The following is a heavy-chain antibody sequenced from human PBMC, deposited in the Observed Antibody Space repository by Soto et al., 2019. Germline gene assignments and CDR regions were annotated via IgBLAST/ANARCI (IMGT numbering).Heavy chain of an antibody. Sequence: EVQLLESGGGLVQPGGSLRLSCAASGFTFSSYAMSWVRQAPGKGLEWVSAISGSGGSTYYADSVKGRFTISRDNSKNTLYLQMSSLRAEDTAVYYWAKDFLYSGSFGIDYWGQGTLVTVSS. CDR2: ISGSGGST. J-gene: IGHJ4*02. CDR1: GFTFSSYA. CDR3: AKDFLYSGSFGIDY. D-gene: IGHD1-26*01. V-gene: IGHV3-23*01.